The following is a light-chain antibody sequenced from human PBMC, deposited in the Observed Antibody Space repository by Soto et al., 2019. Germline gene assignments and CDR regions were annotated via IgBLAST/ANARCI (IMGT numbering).Light chain of an antibody. CDR2: EVT. CDR3: CSYAASSTLL. Sequence: QSALTQRASVSGSPGQSITISCTGTSSDFGSYNLVSWYQQHPGKAPKLMIYEVTKRPSGVSYRFSGSRSGNTASLTISGLQAEDEADYYCCSYAASSTLLFGAGTKLTVL. J-gene: IGLJ2*01. V-gene: IGLV2-23*02. CDR1: SSDFGSYNL.